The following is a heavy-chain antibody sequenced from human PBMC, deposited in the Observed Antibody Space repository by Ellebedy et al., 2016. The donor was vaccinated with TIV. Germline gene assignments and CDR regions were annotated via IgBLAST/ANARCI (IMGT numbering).Heavy chain of an antibody. CDR1: GFTFSNFG. J-gene: IGHJ4*02. CDR2: INGDGSST. Sequence: GESLKISCAASGFTFSNFGMHWVRQTPGKGLVWVSRINGDGSSTNYADFVKGRFTISRDNAKNTLYLQMNSLRAEDSAVYYCAANPYFYGSGSYSSWGQGTLVTVSS. CDR3: AANPYFYGSGSYSS. D-gene: IGHD3-10*01. V-gene: IGHV3-74*01.